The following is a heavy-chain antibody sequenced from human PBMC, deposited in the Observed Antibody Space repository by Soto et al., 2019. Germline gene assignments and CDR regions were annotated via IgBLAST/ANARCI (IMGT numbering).Heavy chain of an antibody. V-gene: IGHV3-23*01. J-gene: IGHJ6*02. CDR1: GFTFSSDA. Sequence: GGSLRLSCAASGFTFSSDAMSWVRQAPGKGLEWVSAISGSGGSTYYADSVKGRFTISRDNSKNTLYLQMNSLRAEDTAVYYWAKTKEIAVAGSELLYYYYGMDVWGQGTTVTVSS. CDR2: ISGSGGST. CDR3: AKTKEIAVAGSELLYYYYGMDV. D-gene: IGHD6-19*01.